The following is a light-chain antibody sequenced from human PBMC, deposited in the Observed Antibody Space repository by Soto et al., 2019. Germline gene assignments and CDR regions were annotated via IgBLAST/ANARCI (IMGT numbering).Light chain of an antibody. CDR3: QQYNSYWT. Sequence: DIQMTQSPSTLSASVGDRVTITCRPSQNIGKWLAWYQQKPGKPPKLLIYDASTLESGVPSRFSGSGSGTELTLTISSLQPDDFATYYCQQYNSYWTFGQGTKV. CDR1: QNIGKW. V-gene: IGKV1-5*01. CDR2: DAS. J-gene: IGKJ1*01.